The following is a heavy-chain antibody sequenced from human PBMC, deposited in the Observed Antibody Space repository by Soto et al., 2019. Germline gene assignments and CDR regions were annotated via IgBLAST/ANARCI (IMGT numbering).Heavy chain of an antibody. D-gene: IGHD2-8*01. CDR1: GGSINYYY. CDR2: IFDSGST. V-gene: IGHV4-59*12. J-gene: IGHJ2*01. Sequence: SETLSLTCTVSGGSINYYYWSWIRQPPGKGLEWIGYIFDSGSTYYNPSLRSRLSMSVDTSKNQFSLRLTSVTAADTAVYYCAREIMPLTNDWYFDLWGRGTLVTVSS. CDR3: AREIMPLTNDWYFDL.